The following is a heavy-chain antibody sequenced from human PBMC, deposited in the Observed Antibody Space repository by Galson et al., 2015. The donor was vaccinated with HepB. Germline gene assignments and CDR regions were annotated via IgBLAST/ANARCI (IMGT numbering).Heavy chain of an antibody. J-gene: IGHJ3*02. CDR2: INAHNGHT. V-gene: IGHV1-18*01. Sequence: SVKVSCKASGSTFISYSISWVRQAPGQGLEWMGWINAHNGHTNYAQALQGRVTMTTDTSTSTAYMELRSLRSNDTAVYYCARGSWESVIGDAFDIWGQGTMVTVSS. CDR3: ARGSWESVIGDAFDI. CDR1: GSTFISYS. D-gene: IGHD1-26*01.